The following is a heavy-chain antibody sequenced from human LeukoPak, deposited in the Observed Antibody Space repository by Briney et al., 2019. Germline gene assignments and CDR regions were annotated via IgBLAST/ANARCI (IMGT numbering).Heavy chain of an antibody. Sequence: GGSLRLSCAASGFTFSSYGMHWVRQAPGKGLEWVAFIRYDGSNKYYADSVKGRFTISRDNSKNTLYLQMNSLRAEDTAVYYCAKDGSSRYYGILTGYYSSYFDYWGQGTLVTVSS. CDR3: AKDGSSRYYGILTGYYSSYFDY. CDR2: IRYDGSNK. D-gene: IGHD3-9*01. CDR1: GFTFSSYG. V-gene: IGHV3-30*02. J-gene: IGHJ4*02.